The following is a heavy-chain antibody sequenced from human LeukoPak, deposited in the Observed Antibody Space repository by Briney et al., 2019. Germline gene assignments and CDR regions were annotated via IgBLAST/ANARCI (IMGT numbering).Heavy chain of an antibody. Sequence: PGGSLRLSRAASGFTFSSYEMNWVRQAPGKGREWVSYVSSSGSTIYYADSVKGRFTISRDNAKNSLYLQMNSLRAEDTAVYYCAREGAIFGVVTPYYYYGMDVWGQGTTVTVSS. V-gene: IGHV3-48*03. CDR1: GFTFSSYE. CDR3: AREGAIFGVVTPYYYYGMDV. D-gene: IGHD3-3*01. CDR2: VSSSGSTI. J-gene: IGHJ6*02.